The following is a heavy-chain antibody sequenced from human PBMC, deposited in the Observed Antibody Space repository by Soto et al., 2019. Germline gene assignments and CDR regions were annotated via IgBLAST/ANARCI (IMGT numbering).Heavy chain of an antibody. V-gene: IGHV4-34*01. CDR2: INHSGST. J-gene: IGHJ6*02. CDR3: ARGDYDILTGYYTPYGMDV. Sequence: QVQLQQWGAGLLKPSETLSLTCAVYGGSFSGYYWSWIRQPPGKGLEWTGEINHSGSTNYNPSLKSRVTRSVDSSMNQFSLKLSSVIAADTAVYYCARGDYDILTGYYTPYGMDVWGQGTTVTVSS. CDR1: GGSFSGYY. D-gene: IGHD3-9*01.